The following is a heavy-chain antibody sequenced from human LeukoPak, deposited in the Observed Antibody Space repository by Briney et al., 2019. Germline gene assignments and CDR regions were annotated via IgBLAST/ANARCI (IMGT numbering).Heavy chain of an antibody. J-gene: IGHJ4*02. V-gene: IGHV1-69*13. CDR1: GGTFSSYA. Sequence: GASVKVSCKASGGTFSSYAISWVRQAPGQGLEWMGGIIPIFGTANYAQKFQGRGTITADESTSTAYMELSSLRSDDTAVYYCGVYCSSTSCYGFDYWGQGTLVTVSS. CDR3: GVYCSSTSCYGFDY. D-gene: IGHD2-2*01. CDR2: IIPIFGTA.